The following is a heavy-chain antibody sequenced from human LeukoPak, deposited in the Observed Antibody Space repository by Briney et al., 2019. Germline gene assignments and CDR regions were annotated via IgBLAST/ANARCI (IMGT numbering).Heavy chain of an antibody. V-gene: IGHV4-59*01. CDR3: AREGDSSGCFDY. D-gene: IGHD3-22*01. J-gene: IGHJ4*02. CDR1: GGSISSYY. Sequence: PSETLSLTCTVSGGSISSYYWSWIRQPPGKGLEWIGYIYYSGSTNYNPSLKSRVTISVDTSKNQFSLKLSSVTAADTAVYYCAREGDSSGCFDYWGQGTLVTVSS. CDR2: IYYSGST.